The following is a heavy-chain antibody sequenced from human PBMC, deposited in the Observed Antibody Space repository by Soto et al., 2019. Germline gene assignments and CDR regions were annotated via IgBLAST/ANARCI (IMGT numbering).Heavy chain of an antibody. CDR3: AKDTSGRGDFNYFDY. V-gene: IGHV3-23*01. D-gene: IGHD3-3*01. J-gene: IGHJ4*02. CDR1: GFTFSSYA. CDR2: ISGSGGST. Sequence: PGGSLRLSCAASGFTFSSYAMSWVRQAPGKGLEWVSAISGSGGSTYYADSVKGRFTISRDNSKNTLYLQMNSLGAEDTAVYYCAKDTSGRGDFNYFDYWGQGTLVTVSS.